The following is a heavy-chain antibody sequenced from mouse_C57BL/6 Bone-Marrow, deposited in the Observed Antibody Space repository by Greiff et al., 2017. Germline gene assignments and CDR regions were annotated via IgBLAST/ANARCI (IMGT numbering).Heavy chain of an antibody. CDR2: IFPGSGST. D-gene: IGHD1-1*01. V-gene: IGHV1-75*01. J-gene: IGHJ1*03. Sequence: VQVVESGPELVKPGASVKISCKASGYTFTDYYINWVKQRPGQGLEWIGWIFPGSGSTYYNEKFKGKATLTVDKSSSTAYMLLSSLTSEDSAVYFCADYGSSYDWYFDVWGRGTTVTVSS. CDR1: GYTFTDYY. CDR3: ADYGSSYDWYFDV.